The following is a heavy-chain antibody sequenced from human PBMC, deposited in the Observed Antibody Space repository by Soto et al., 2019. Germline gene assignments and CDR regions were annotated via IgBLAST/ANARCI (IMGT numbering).Heavy chain of an antibody. D-gene: IGHD2-2*01. CDR1: GFASNNNG. CDR2: ISKSDYT. J-gene: IGHJ4*02. CDR3: AREHSIIIPAVSEF. V-gene: IGHV3-21*01. Sequence: EVTLRLSCTVSGFASNNNGISCVRQAPGTGLEWVPSISKSDYTYYSASVKGRFTISRENARNSVSLQVNTLSVEDTAVYSWAREHSIIIPAVSEFWRQGPRVAVCS.